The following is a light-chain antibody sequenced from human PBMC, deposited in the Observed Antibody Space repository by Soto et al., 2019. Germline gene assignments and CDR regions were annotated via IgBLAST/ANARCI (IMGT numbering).Light chain of an antibody. V-gene: IGLV2-14*03. CDR1: SSDVGAYNY. CDR3: SSYTTSRTVV. J-gene: IGLJ2*01. Sequence: SVLTQPASVSGSPGQSISISCTGTSSDVGAYNYVSWYQQHPGEAPKLMIYDVTNRPSGVSNRFSASKSANTASLTISGLQAEDEAHYYCSSYTTSRTVVFGGGTKLTVL. CDR2: DVT.